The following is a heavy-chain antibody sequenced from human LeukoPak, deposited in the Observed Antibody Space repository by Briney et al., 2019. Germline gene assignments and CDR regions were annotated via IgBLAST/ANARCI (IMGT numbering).Heavy chain of an antibody. J-gene: IGHJ4*02. CDR3: ARGQAYYDILTGYYSDDY. V-gene: IGHV1-8*01. D-gene: IGHD3-9*01. CDR1: GYTFTIYD. Sequence: ASVTVSFTASGYTFTIYDINWVRQAPGQGIEWMGWMNPNSGNKGYAQKYQGRVTMTRNTSISTAYMELSSLRSEDTAVYYCARGQAYYDILTGYYSDDYWGQGTLVTVSS. CDR2: MNPNSGNK.